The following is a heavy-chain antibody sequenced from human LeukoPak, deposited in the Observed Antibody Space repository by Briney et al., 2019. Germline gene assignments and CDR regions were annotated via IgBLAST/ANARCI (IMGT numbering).Heavy chain of an antibody. J-gene: IGHJ4*02. D-gene: IGHD2-15*01. CDR2: INAGNGNT. CDR3: ARFGKDLAALDY. V-gene: IGHV1-3*03. Sequence: GASVKVSCKASGYTFTNYYIHWVRQAPGQRLEWMGWINAGNGNTKYSQEFQGRVTITRDTSASTAYMELSSLRSEDMAVYYCARFGKDLAALDYWGQGTLVTVSS. CDR1: GYTFTNYY.